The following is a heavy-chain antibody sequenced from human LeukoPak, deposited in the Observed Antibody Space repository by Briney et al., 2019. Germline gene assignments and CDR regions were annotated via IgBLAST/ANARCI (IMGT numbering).Heavy chain of an antibody. Sequence: ASVKVSCKASGYTFTSYDINWVRQATGQGLEWMGWMNPNSGNTGYAQKFQGRVTITADESTSTAYMELSSLRSEDTAVYYCALKASSSWFHDWFDPWGQGTLVTVSS. J-gene: IGHJ5*02. CDR3: ALKASSSWFHDWFDP. V-gene: IGHV1-8*03. D-gene: IGHD6-13*01. CDR1: GYTFTSYD. CDR2: MNPNSGNT.